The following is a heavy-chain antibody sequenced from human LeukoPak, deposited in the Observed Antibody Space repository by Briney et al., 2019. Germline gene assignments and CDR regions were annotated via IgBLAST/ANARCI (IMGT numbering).Heavy chain of an antibody. V-gene: IGHV3-7*01. CDR2: IKPDGSEK. CDR3: ARVLFGVVIGLDY. J-gene: IGHJ4*02. CDR1: GLTFSDYW. D-gene: IGHD3-3*01. Sequence: GGSLRLSCAVTGLTFSDYWMTWVRQAPGEGLEWVATIKPDGSEKYYVDSVKGRFTISRDSAENSLYLQMNSLRAEDTAVYYCARVLFGVVIGLDYWGQGTLVTVSS.